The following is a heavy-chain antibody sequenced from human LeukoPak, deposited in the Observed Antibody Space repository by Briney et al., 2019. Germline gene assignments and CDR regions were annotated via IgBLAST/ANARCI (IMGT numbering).Heavy chain of an antibody. V-gene: IGHV1-2*02. CDR2: INPNSGGT. CDR1: GYTFTGYY. J-gene: IGHJ4*02. D-gene: IGHD6-19*01. CDR3: AREILYGLVLGNFDY. Sequence: ASVKVSCKASGYTFTGYYMHWVRQAPGPGLEWMGWINPNSGGTNYAQKFQGRVTMTRDTSISTAYMELSRLRSDDTAVYYCAREILYGLVLGNFDYWGQGTLVTVSS.